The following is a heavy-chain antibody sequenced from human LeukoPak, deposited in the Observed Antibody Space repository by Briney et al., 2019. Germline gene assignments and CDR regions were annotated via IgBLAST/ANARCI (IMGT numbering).Heavy chain of an antibody. Sequence: GGSLRLSCAASGFTFSSYAMHWVRQAPGKGLEWVAVISYDGSNKYYADSVKGRFTISRDNAKNSLYLQMNSLRAEDTAVYYCARDSYYGDSWFDPWGQGTLVTVSS. D-gene: IGHD4-17*01. V-gene: IGHV3-30-3*01. CDR1: GFTFSSYA. J-gene: IGHJ5*02. CDR3: ARDSYYGDSWFDP. CDR2: ISYDGSNK.